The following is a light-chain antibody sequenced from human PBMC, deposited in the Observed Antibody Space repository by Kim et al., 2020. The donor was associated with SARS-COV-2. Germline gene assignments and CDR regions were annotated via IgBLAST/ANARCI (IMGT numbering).Light chain of an antibody. Sequence: RQRVTIACSGNSSNIGNNAVNWYQVLPGKAPKLLIYYDDVLASGVSDRFSGSKSGTSASLAISGLQSDDEADYYCAAWDDRLNGQLFGGGTKLTVL. CDR3: AAWDDRLNGQL. V-gene: IGLV1-36*01. CDR1: SSNIGNNA. J-gene: IGLJ2*01. CDR2: YDD.